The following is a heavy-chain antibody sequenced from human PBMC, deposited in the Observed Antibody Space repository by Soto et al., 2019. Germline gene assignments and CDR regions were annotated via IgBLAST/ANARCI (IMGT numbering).Heavy chain of an antibody. Sequence: QVQLVESGGGVVQPGRSLRLSCAASGFTFSSYAMYWVRQAPGKGLEWVAIISYDGNNKHYADSVKGRFTIARDNSQNTLYLQMNSLGAEDTAVYYCARAGCHGGTCYTLVGLRYGMDVWGQGTTVTVSS. CDR3: ARAGCHGGTCYTLVGLRYGMDV. V-gene: IGHV3-30-3*01. D-gene: IGHD2-15*01. CDR1: GFTFSSYA. J-gene: IGHJ6*02. CDR2: ISYDGNNK.